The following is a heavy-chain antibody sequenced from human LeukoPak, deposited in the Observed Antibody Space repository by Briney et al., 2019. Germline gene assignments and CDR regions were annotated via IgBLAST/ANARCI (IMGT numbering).Heavy chain of an antibody. J-gene: IGHJ4*02. Sequence: AGGSLRLSCAASGFTFSSYAMHWVRQAPGKGLGWVAVISYDGSNKYYADSVKGRFTISRDNSKNTLYLQMNSLRAEDTAVYYCAKDHPGGGHGFDYWGQGTLVTVSS. CDR2: ISYDGSNK. CDR1: GFTFSSYA. D-gene: IGHD2-15*01. V-gene: IGHV3-30-3*01. CDR3: AKDHPGGGHGFDY.